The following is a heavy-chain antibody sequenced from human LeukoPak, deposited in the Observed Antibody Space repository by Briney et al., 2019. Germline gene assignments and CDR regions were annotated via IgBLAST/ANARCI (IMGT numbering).Heavy chain of an antibody. J-gene: IGHJ6*03. V-gene: IGHV3-53*01. Sequence: PGGSLSLSWAASGFTVSSNYMSWVRQPPGKGREWVSVIYSGGSTYYADSVKGRFTISRDNSKNTLYLQMNSLRAEATAVYYCATTQAPAAIGRYYYYMDVWGKGTTVTVSS. CDR3: ATTQAPAAIGRYYYYMDV. CDR1: GFTVSSNY. CDR2: IYSGGST. D-gene: IGHD2-2*01.